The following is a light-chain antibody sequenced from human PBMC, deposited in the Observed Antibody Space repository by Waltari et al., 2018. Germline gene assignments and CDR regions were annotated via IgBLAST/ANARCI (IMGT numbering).Light chain of an antibody. CDR3: QQYKSYVLT. CDR1: QSISSW. J-gene: IGKJ4*01. V-gene: IGKV1-5*03. Sequence: DIQMTQSPSTLSASVGDRVTITCRASQSISSWLAWYQQKPGKAPKLLIYKASTLESGVPSRFSGSGSGTEFTLTISSLQPDDFATYYCQQYKSYVLTFGGGTKVESK. CDR2: KAS.